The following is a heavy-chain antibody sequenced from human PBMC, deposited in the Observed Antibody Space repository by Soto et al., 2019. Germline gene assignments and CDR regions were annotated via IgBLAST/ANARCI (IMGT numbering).Heavy chain of an antibody. D-gene: IGHD2-8*01. CDR3: AHIGDCTNGVCYQIDY. CDR2: IYWDDDK. V-gene: IGHV2-5*02. Sequence: QITLKESGPTLVKPTQTLTLTCTFSGFSLSTSGVGVGWIRQPPGKALEWLALIYWDDDKRYSPSLKSRLTITKDTSKSQVVLTITNMDPVDTATYYGAHIGDCTNGVCYQIDYWGQGTLVTVSS. CDR1: GFSLSTSGVG. J-gene: IGHJ4*02.